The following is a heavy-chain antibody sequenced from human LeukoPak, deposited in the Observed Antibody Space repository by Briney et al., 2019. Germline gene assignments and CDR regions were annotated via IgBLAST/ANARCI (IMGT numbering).Heavy chain of an antibody. D-gene: IGHD1-26*01. CDR3: ARLENMGNSYYYMDV. Sequence: SETLSLTCTVSGGSISSYHWSWIRQPPGKGLEWIGYIYTSGSTNYNPSLKSRVSISLDTSKNQFSLRLSSVTAADTAVYYCARLENMGNSYYYMDVWGKGTTVDVSS. J-gene: IGHJ6*03. CDR2: IYTSGST. CDR1: GGSISSYH. V-gene: IGHV4-4*09.